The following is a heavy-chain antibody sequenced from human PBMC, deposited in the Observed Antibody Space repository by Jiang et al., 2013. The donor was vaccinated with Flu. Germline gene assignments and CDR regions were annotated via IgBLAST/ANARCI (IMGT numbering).Heavy chain of an antibody. J-gene: IGHJ4*02. Sequence: VQLVESGGGLVQPGGSLRLSCAASGLTFSSYWMYWVRQAPGKGLEWVAVISYDGSKKYYADSVKGRFTISRDNSKNTLYLQMNSLRAEDTAVFYCAKDLSYYDRSGFYYADFWGQGTLVTVSS. CDR1: GLTFSSYW. D-gene: IGHD3-22*01. V-gene: IGHV3-30*18. CDR2: ISYDGSKK. CDR3: AKDLSYYDRSGFYYADF.